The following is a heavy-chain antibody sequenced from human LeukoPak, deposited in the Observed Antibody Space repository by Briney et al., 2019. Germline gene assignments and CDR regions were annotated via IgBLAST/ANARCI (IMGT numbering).Heavy chain of an antibody. CDR1: VYSSRSDKY. D-gene: IGHD6-19*01. CDR3: ARSHSGWQGHNTWFDP. J-gene: IGHJ5*02. CDR2: IYHTGST. Sequence: KSSETLSLTCEVPVYSSRSDKYWGWIRQPPGKGLEWIGTIYHTGSTFYNPSLKSRVSISVDTSKYQFSLRFTSVTATETALDYCARSHSGWQGHNTWFDPWGQGTLVTVSS. V-gene: IGHV4-38-2*01.